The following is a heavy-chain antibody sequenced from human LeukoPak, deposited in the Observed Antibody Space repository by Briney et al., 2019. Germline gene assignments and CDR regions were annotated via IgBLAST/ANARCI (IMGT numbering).Heavy chain of an antibody. J-gene: IGHJ4*02. CDR1: RSTFSSYG. CDR2: IWYDGSNK. Sequence: GRSLRLSCAASRSTFSSYGMHWVRQAPGKGLEWVAVIWYDGSNKYYADSVKGRFTISRDNSKNTLYLQMNSLRAEDTAVHYCARDRAVVTAILDYWGQGTLVTVSS. D-gene: IGHD2-21*02. CDR3: ARDRAVVTAILDY. V-gene: IGHV3-33*01.